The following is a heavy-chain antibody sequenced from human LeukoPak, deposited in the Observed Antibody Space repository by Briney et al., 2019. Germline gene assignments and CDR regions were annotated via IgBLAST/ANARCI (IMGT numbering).Heavy chain of an antibody. CDR3: ARSRGYYGSGSYLLYYYGMDV. V-gene: IGHV4-34*01. D-gene: IGHD3-10*01. Sequence: SETLSLTCAVYGGSFSGYYWSWIRQPPGKGLEWIGEINHSGSTNYNPSLKSQVTISVDTSKNQFSLKLSSVTAADTAVYYCARSRGYYGSGSYLLYYYGMDVWGQGTTVTVSS. CDR1: GGSFSGYY. CDR2: INHSGST. J-gene: IGHJ6*02.